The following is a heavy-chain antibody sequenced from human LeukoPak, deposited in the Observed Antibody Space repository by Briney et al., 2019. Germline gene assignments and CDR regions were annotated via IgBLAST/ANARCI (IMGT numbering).Heavy chain of an antibody. V-gene: IGHV3-30*02. CDR1: GFTLSNYG. Sequence: PGGSLRLSCAASGFTLSNYGISWVRQAPGKGLEWVAFNQNEGANNLYADSVKGRFTISRDNSKNTLYLQMNSLRADDTAEYYCAKSLLTTASGTGRAFDLWGQGTMVTVSS. J-gene: IGHJ3*01. CDR3: AKSLLTTASGTGRAFDL. CDR2: NQNEGANN. D-gene: IGHD1-26*01.